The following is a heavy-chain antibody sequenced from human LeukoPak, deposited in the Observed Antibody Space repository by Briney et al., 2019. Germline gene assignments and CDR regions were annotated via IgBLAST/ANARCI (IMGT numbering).Heavy chain of an antibody. D-gene: IGHD1-26*01. J-gene: IGHJ4*02. CDR3: ARDAIVGATPFDY. Sequence: GGSLRLSCAASEFSVSSNYMTWVRQAPGKGLEWVSVIHSDGTTYYADSVRGRFTISRDNAKNSLYLQMNSLRAEDTAVYYCARDAIVGATPFDYWGQGTLVTVSS. CDR1: EFSVSSNY. V-gene: IGHV3-53*01. CDR2: IHSDGTT.